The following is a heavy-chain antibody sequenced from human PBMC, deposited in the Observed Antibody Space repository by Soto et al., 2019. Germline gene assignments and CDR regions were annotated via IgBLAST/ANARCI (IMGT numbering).Heavy chain of an antibody. J-gene: IGHJ6*02. V-gene: IGHV3-49*04. CDR1: EFSFGDYA. Sequence: GGSLRLSCTGSEFSFGDYAMTWVRQAQGKGLEWVACIRGKAYGGAVEYAASVKGRFIISRDDSKSIAYLQMNSLKREDSAVYHCTPWYRSSPTPPHQAMEVWGQGTTVTVS. CDR2: IRGKAYGGAV. D-gene: IGHD6-13*01. CDR3: TPWYRSSPTPPHQAMEV.